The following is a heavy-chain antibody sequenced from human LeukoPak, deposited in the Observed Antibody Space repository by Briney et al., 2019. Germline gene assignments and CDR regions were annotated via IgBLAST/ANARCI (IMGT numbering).Heavy chain of an antibody. Sequence: QPGGSLRLSCAASGFTCSSYEMNWVRQGPGKGLEWVSYISSSGTNIYYADSVKGRFTIARDNAKSSLYLQMNSLRAEDTAVYYCAREARSSYYYDSSGYYAFDYWGQGTLVTVSS. CDR1: GFTCSSYE. CDR2: ISSSGTNI. CDR3: AREARSSYYYDSSGYYAFDY. J-gene: IGHJ4*02. V-gene: IGHV3-48*03. D-gene: IGHD3-22*01.